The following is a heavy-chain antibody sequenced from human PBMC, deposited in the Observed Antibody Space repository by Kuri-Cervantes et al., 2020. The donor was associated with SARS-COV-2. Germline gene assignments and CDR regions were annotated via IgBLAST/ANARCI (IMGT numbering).Heavy chain of an antibody. V-gene: IGHV1-58*01. Sequence: SVKVSCKASGFTFTSSAVQWVRQARGQRLEWIGWIVVGSGNTNYAQKFQERVTITRDMSTSTAYMELRSLRSDDTAVYYCAREDYDFWSGYFGYYYYGMDVWGQGTTVTVSS. CDR1: GFTFTSSA. CDR3: AREDYDFWSGYFGYYYYGMDV. D-gene: IGHD3-3*01. J-gene: IGHJ6*02. CDR2: IVVGSGNT.